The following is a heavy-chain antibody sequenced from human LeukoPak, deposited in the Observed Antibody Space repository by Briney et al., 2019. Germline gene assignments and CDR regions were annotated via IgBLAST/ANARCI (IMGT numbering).Heavy chain of an antibody. Sequence: GGSLRLSCAASGFTFSSYGMHWVRQAPGKGLEWVAFIRYDGSNKYYADSVKGRFTISRDNSKNTLYLQMNSLRAEDTAVYYCAKDRLVAAAGHQDYWGQGTLVTVSS. CDR1: GFTFSSYG. CDR2: IRYDGSNK. D-gene: IGHD6-13*01. CDR3: AKDRLVAAAGHQDY. V-gene: IGHV3-30*02. J-gene: IGHJ4*02.